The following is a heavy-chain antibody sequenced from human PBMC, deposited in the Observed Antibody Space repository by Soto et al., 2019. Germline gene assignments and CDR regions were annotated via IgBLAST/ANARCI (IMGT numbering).Heavy chain of an antibody. D-gene: IGHD1-26*01. CDR1: GDSINTGDYY. Sequence: ASETLSLTCTFSGDSINTGDYYWSWLRQPPRKGLEWIGYIYYTGSTYYNPSLKSQFTISIDTSKTQFSLKVNSVTAADTAVYYCARIPLLQGGWFDPWGQGTLVTVSS. CDR2: IYYTGST. V-gene: IGHV4-30-4*01. J-gene: IGHJ5*02. CDR3: ARIPLLQGGWFDP.